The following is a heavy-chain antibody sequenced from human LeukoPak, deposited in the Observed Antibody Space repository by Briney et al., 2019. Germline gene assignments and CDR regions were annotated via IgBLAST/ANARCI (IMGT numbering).Heavy chain of an antibody. CDR3: ARLFHRVYFDL. CDR2: INPNSGGT. J-gene: IGHJ2*01. CDR1: GYTFTDYS. Sequence: ASVKVFCKASGYTFTDYSLHWVRQAPGQGLEWMGWINPNSGGTNYAQKFQGRVTVTRDTSISTAYMELSRLRSDDTAVYYCARLFHRVYFDLWGRGTLVTVSS. V-gene: IGHV1-2*02.